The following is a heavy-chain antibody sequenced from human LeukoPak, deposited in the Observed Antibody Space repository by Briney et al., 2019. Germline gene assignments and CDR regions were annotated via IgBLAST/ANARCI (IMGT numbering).Heavy chain of an antibody. D-gene: IGHD1-1*01. CDR1: GYTFTSYS. CDR3: ARKTTGKPFDY. Sequence: ASVKVSCKASGYTFTSYSMHWVRQAPGQGLEWMGIINPSSGSTSYAQKFQDRLTMTRDPSTSMVYMELSSLRSEDTAVYYCARKTTGKPFDYWGQGTLVTVSS. V-gene: IGHV1-46*01. J-gene: IGHJ4*02. CDR2: INPSSGST.